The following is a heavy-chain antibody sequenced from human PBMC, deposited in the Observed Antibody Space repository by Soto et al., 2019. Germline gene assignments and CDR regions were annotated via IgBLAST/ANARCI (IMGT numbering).Heavy chain of an antibody. D-gene: IGHD2-15*01. CDR3: ARSCCREQNWFDP. Sequence: EVQLVESWGDLVQPGGSLRLACAATGVTISGYWMHWVRQAPGKGLVWVSRISSDGSRTDYADSVKGRFTISRDNAMNTVHLQMNSLRVEDTAVYYCARSCCREQNWFDPWGQGTLVTVSS. CDR1: GVTISGYW. J-gene: IGHJ5*02. V-gene: IGHV3-74*01. CDR2: ISSDGSRT.